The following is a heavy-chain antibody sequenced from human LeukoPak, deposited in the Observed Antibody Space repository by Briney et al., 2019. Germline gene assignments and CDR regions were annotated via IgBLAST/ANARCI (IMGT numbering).Heavy chain of an antibody. D-gene: IGHD3-22*01. V-gene: IGHV1-2*02. CDR1: GYTFTSYD. CDR3: ARDLEVPYYYDSSGYPLYDY. CDR2: INPNSGGT. J-gene: IGHJ4*02. Sequence: ASVKVSCKASGYTFTSYDINWVRQATGQGLEWMGWINPNSGGTNYAQKFQGRVTMTRDTSISTAYMELSRLRSDDTAVYYCARDLEVPYYYDSSGYPLYDYWGQGTLVTVSS.